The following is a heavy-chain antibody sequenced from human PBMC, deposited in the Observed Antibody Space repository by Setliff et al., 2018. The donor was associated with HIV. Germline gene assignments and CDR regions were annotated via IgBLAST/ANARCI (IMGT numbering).Heavy chain of an antibody. CDR3: ARDRALRFSQSPSFNYFDV. CDR2: IYSTGHS. J-gene: IGHJ4*02. CDR1: GYSITNGNY. V-gene: IGHV4-38-2*02. Sequence: SETLSLTCLVFGYSITNGNYWAWIRQSPGKGLEWIGSIYSTGHSYYNPSHTSRLTMSVDTAKNRFSLKLISVTAADTAVYYCARDRALRFSQSPSFNYFDVWGQGALVTVPS. D-gene: IGHD3-10*01.